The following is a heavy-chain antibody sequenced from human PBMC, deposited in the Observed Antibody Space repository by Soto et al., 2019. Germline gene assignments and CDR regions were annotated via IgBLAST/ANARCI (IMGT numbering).Heavy chain of an antibody. CDR1: GGTFSSYA. D-gene: IGHD3-16*02. CDR2: LIPIFGTA. V-gene: IGHV1-69*06. Sequence: QVQLVQSGAELKKPGSSVTVSCKASGGTFSSYAISWGRQATGQVIEWMGGLIPIFGTANYAQKFQGRVTITADKSTRTEYMELSSMRYEDTAVYYCARVRGLGYDYVWGSYRSRWFDPLGQGTLVTVSS. J-gene: IGHJ5*02. CDR3: ARVRGLGYDYVWGSYRSRWFDP.